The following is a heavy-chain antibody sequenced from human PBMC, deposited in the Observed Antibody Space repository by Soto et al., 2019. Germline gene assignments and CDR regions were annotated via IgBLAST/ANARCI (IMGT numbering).Heavy chain of an antibody. D-gene: IGHD6-13*01. V-gene: IGHV3-23*01. Sequence: GGSLRLSCAASGFTFSSYAMSWVRQAPGKGLEWVSSLSGSGGSTYYADSVKGRFTISRDNSKNTLYLQMNSLRAEDTAVYYCAKDQRGYSSTARIDYWGQGTLVTVSS. CDR3: AKDQRGYSSTARIDY. J-gene: IGHJ4*02. CDR1: GFTFSSYA. CDR2: LSGSGGST.